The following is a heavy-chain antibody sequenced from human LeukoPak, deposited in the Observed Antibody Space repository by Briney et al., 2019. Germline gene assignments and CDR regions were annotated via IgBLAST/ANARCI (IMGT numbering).Heavy chain of an antibody. Sequence: GGSLRLSCAASGFTFNNYAMIWVRQAPGKGLEWISVISGSGNSTYYADSVKGRFTISRDNSKNTLYLQMNNLRVEDTAVYYCARYHTALNYWGQGTLVTASS. J-gene: IGHJ4*02. CDR1: GFTFNNYA. CDR3: ARYHTALNY. V-gene: IGHV3-23*01. CDR2: ISGSGNST. D-gene: IGHD5-18*01.